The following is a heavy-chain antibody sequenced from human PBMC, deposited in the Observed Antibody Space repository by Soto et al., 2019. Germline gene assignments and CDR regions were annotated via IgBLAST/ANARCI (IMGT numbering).Heavy chain of an antibody. CDR2: INPNSGGT. V-gene: IGHV1-2*04. CDR1: GYTFTGYY. J-gene: IGHJ3*02. D-gene: IGHD7-27*01. Sequence: ASVKVSCKASGYTFTGYYMHWVRQAPGQGLEWMGWINPNSGGTNYAQKFQGWVTMTRDTSISTAYMELSRLRSDDTAVYYCAIEGSLTGDAFDIWGQGTMVTVSS. CDR3: AIEGSLTGDAFDI.